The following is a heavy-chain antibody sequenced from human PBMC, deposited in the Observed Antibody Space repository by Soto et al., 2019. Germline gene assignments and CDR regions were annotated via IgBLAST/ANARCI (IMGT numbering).Heavy chain of an antibody. V-gene: IGHV3-9*01. J-gene: IGHJ3*02. CDR2: INWNSVSI. Sequence: EVQLVESGGALVQPGRSLRLSCAASGFTFNDYAMHWVRQAPGKGLEWVSGINWNSVSIGYADSVKGRFTISRDNAKNSLYLQMNSLRAEDTALYYCATLRLDAFHMWGQGTMVTVSS. CDR1: GFTFNDYA. D-gene: IGHD4-17*01. CDR3: ATLRLDAFHM.